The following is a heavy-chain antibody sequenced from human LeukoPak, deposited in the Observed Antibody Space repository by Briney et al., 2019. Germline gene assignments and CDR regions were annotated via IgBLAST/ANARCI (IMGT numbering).Heavy chain of an antibody. V-gene: IGHV3-66*01. CDR1: GFTVSSSY. CDR3: ARDPPVGNYFDY. CDR2: IYSGGST. Sequence: GGSLRLSCAASGFTVSSSYMSWVCQAPGKGLEWVSVIYSGGSTYYADSVKGRFTISRDNSKNTLYLQMNSLRAEDTAVYYCARDPPVGNYFDYWGQGTLVTVSS. D-gene: IGHD1-1*01. J-gene: IGHJ4*02.